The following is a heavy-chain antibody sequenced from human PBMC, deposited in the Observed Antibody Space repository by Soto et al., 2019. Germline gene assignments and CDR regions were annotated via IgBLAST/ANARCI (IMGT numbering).Heavy chain of an antibody. Sequence: SVKVSCKASGGTFSSYTISWVRQAPGQGLEWMGRIIPILGIANYAQKFQGRVTITADKSTSTAYMELSSLRSEDTAVYYCAIDLTYDSSGYYLGYWGQGTLVTVSS. J-gene: IGHJ4*02. V-gene: IGHV1-69*04. D-gene: IGHD3-22*01. CDR2: IIPILGIA. CDR3: AIDLTYDSSGYYLGY. CDR1: GGTFSSYT.